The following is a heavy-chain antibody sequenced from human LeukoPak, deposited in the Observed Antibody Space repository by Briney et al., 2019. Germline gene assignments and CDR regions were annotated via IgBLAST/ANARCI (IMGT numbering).Heavy chain of an antibody. J-gene: IGHJ4*02. CDR2: ISSSSSYI. CDR1: GFTFSSYS. D-gene: IGHD3-10*01. V-gene: IGHV3-21*01. Sequence: PGGSLRLSCAASGFTFSSYSMNWVRQAPGKGLEWVSSISSSSSYIYYADSVKGRFTISRDNAKNSLYLQMNSLRAEDTAVYYCARDSPSTMDPSIYFDYWGQGTLVTVSS. CDR3: ARDSPSTMDPSIYFDY.